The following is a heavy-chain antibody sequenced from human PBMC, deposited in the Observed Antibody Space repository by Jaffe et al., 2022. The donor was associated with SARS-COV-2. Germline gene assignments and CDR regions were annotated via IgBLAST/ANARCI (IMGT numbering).Heavy chain of an antibody. CDR2: ININTGNP. V-gene: IGHV7-4-1*02. D-gene: IGHD2-2*01. J-gene: IGHJ6*04. Sequence: QVQLVQSGSELKKPGASVKVSCKASGYPFSGYAMNWVRQAPGQGLEWMGWININTGNPTYAQAFTGRFVFSVDTAVSTAYLQINSLEPEDSAVYYCAREGLQLWVPSMDVWGKGTTVIVSS. CDR1: GYPFSGYA. CDR3: AREGLQLWVPSMDV.